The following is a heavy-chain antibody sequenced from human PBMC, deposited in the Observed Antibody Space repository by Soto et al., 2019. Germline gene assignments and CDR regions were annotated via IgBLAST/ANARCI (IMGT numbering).Heavy chain of an antibody. CDR2: IYYSGST. V-gene: IGHV4-59*08. J-gene: IGHJ3*02. D-gene: IGHD6-19*01. CDR1: GGSISSYY. CDR3: ARHGVAGLDAFDI. Sequence: PSETLCLTCTVSGGSISSYYWSWIRQPPGKGLEWIGYIYYSGSTNYNPSLKSRVTISVDTSKDQFSLKLSSVTAADMAVYYCARHGVAGLDAFDIWGQGTMVTVSS.